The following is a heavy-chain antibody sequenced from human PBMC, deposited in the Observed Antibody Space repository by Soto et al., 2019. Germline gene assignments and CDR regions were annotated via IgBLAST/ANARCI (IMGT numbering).Heavy chain of an antibody. CDR3: AKARGYFDY. J-gene: IGHJ4*02. CDR1: GFTFRNFG. Sequence: GGSLRLSCSASGFTFRNFGMVWVRQAPGRGLEWVSSIGGSGSFTHSAGSVQGRFTISRDNAQESLFLQMNSLRAEDTAVYYCAKARGYFDYWGQGTLVTVSS. CDR2: IGGSGSFT. V-gene: IGHV3-21*01. D-gene: IGHD5-12*01.